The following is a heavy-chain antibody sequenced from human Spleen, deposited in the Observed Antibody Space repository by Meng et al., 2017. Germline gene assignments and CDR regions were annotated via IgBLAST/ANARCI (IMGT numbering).Heavy chain of an antibody. CDR2: INTYTGKK. Sequence: QVHLVQSEAEVKRPWASVQVPGDASSYTPSRDGFSWVRPAPGQGLEWLGWINTYTGKKDYAQKFQGRVTLTPDTFTSTAYLELRSLRSDATAVYYCVTRGNPYLNCWGQGTLVTVSS. J-gene: IGHJ4*02. CDR1: SYTPSRDG. CDR3: VTRGNPYLNC. V-gene: IGHV1-18*01.